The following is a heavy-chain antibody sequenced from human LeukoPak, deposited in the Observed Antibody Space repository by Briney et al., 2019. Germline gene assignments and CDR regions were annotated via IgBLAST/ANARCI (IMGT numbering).Heavy chain of an antibody. V-gene: IGHV3-53*01. CDR1: GFTVSSNY. D-gene: IGHD4-17*01. CDR3: ARGEDYGDYFDY. CDR2: VYSGGST. J-gene: IGHJ4*02. Sequence: PGGSLRLSCAVSGFTVSSNYMNWVRQAPGEGLEWVSVVYSGGSTYYADSVRGRFTISRDNSKNTLYLQMNSLRADASAVYYCARGEDYGDYFDYWGQGTLVTVSS.